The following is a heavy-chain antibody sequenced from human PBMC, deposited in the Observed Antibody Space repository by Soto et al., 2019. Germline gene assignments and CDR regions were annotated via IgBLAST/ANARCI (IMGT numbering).Heavy chain of an antibody. D-gene: IGHD2-15*01. J-gene: IGHJ6*02. Sequence: QVQLGQSGAEVKKRGASEKVSFKASGYTFTSYGISWVRQAPGQGLEWMGWISAYNGNTNYAQKLQGRVTMTTDTSTSTAYMELRSLRSDDTAVYYCARVEGYCSGGSSYYYYYYGMDVCGQGTTVTVSS. CDR2: ISAYNGNT. CDR3: ARVEGYCSGGSSYYYYYYGMDV. CDR1: GYTFTSYG. V-gene: IGHV1-18*01.